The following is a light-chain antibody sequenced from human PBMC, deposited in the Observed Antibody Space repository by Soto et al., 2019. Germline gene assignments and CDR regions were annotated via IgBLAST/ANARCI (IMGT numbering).Light chain of an antibody. CDR3: QQYASSST. J-gene: IGKJ1*01. V-gene: IGKV1-5*03. CDR2: KAS. Sequence: DVQMTQSPSTLSASVGDRVTITFRASQSINNYLAWYQQKPGKAPKLLIYKASSLESGVPSRFSGSGSGTEFTLTISSLQPDDFATYYCQQYASSSTFGQGTKVDIK. CDR1: QSINNY.